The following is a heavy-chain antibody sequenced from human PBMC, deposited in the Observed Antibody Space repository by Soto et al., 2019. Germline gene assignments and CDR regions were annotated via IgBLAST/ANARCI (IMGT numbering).Heavy chain of an antibody. V-gene: IGHV3-48*03. CDR2: ISSSGSTI. CDR3: AREDSSSWYRQGSYGMDV. J-gene: IGHJ6*02. CDR1: GFTFSSYE. Sequence: EVQLVESGGGLVQPGGSLRLSCAASGFTFSSYEMNWERQAPGKGLEGVSYISSSGSTIYYADSVKGRFTISRDNANNSLYLQMNSLRAEDTAVYYCAREDSSSWYRQGSYGMDVWGQGTTVTVSS. D-gene: IGHD6-13*01.